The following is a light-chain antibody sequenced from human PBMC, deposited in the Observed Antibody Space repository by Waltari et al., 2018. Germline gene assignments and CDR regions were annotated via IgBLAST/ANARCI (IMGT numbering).Light chain of an antibody. Sequence: EIVLTTSPATQSLSPGERATIYCRASQSVSSYLAWYQQKPGQAPRLLIYDASNRATGIPARFSGSGSETDCTLTISSLEPEDFAVYCCQQRSNWPPLFTFGPGTKVDIK. CDR2: DAS. CDR3: QQRSNWPPLFT. J-gene: IGKJ3*01. CDR1: QSVSSY. V-gene: IGKV3-11*01.